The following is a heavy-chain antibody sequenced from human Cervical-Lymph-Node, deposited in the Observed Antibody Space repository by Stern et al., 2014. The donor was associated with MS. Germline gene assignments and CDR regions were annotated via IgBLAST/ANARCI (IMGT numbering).Heavy chain of an antibody. CDR2: INPKSGGT. Sequence: VQLVESGAEVKKPGASVKVSCKTSGYIFTDYYIHWVRQAPGQGLEWMGWINPKSGGTDYAERLQGRGTMTRDSSVRTANMEMNSLTSDDTAVYFCAITGRTSHGLFDYWGQGTLVTVSS. CDR3: AITGRTSHGLFDY. CDR1: GYIFTDYY. J-gene: IGHJ4*02. D-gene: IGHD7-27*01. V-gene: IGHV1-2*02.